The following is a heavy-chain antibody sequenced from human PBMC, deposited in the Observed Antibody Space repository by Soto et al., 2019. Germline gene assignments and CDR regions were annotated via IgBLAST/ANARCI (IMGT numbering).Heavy chain of an antibody. Sequence: EVQLVESGGGLVQPGGSLRLSCAASGFTFSSYWMSWVRQAPGKGLEWVANIKQDGSEKYYVDSVKGRFTISRDTAKNSRYLQMNGRRAEDTAVYYWAGDGGGAGAYWGRGPLDTVSS. J-gene: IGHJ4*02. D-gene: IGHD3-16*01. CDR2: IKQDGSEK. CDR3: AGDGGGAGAY. CDR1: GFTFSSYW. V-gene: IGHV3-7*01.